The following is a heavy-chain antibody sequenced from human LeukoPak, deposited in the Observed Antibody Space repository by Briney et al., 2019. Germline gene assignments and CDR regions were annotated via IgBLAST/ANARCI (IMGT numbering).Heavy chain of an antibody. Sequence: GASVKVSCKASGGTFSSYAINWVRQAPGQGLEWMGRIIPILGLTNYAQKFQDRVTISADKFMTMVYMELSSLESEDTAVYYCARGSRGDGYTSYWGQGTLVTVSS. D-gene: IGHD5-24*01. J-gene: IGHJ4*02. CDR3: ARGSRGDGYTSY. CDR1: GGTFSSYA. V-gene: IGHV1-69*04. CDR2: IIPILGLT.